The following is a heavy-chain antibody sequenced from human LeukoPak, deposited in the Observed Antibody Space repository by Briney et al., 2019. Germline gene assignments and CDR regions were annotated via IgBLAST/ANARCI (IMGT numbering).Heavy chain of an antibody. J-gene: IGHJ6*03. D-gene: IGHD6-19*01. Sequence: GGSLRLSCAASGFTFSSDVMSWVSQAPGKWLEWVSAIGGSGGGTYYADSVKGRFTISRDNSKNTLYLQMNSLRAEDTAVYYCAKRGSGWYEDYYYYMDVWGKGTTVTISS. CDR1: GFTFSSDV. V-gene: IGHV3-23*01. CDR2: IGGSGGGT. CDR3: AKRGSGWYEDYYYYMDV.